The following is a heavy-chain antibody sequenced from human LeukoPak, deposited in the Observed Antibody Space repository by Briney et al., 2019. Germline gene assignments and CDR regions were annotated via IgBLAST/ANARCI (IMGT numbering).Heavy chain of an antibody. J-gene: IGHJ4*02. D-gene: IGHD5-12*01. CDR1: GFTFSSYW. CDR2: INSDGSST. CDR3: ARASTIGGGYDFDY. Sequence: GGSLRLSCAASGFTFSSYWMHWVRQAPGKGLVWVSRINSDGSSTSYADSVKGRFAISRDNAENTLYLQMNSLRAEDTAVYYCARASTIGGGYDFDYWGQGTLVIVSS. V-gene: IGHV3-74*01.